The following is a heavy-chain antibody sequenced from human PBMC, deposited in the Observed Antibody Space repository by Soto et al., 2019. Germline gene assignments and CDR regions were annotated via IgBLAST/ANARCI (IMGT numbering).Heavy chain of an antibody. CDR2: ISAYNGHT. J-gene: IGHJ4*02. CDR3: AREGARTYPLGY. D-gene: IGHD3-16*01. Sequence: QVQLVQSGPEVKKPGASVKVSCKASGYNFTNYGFNWVRQAPGHGLEWMGWISAYNGHTKYSQIFQARVIMTTDTSTSTAYMELRSQTSDDTAGYYCAREGARTYPLGYWGQGNLVTVSS. CDR1: GYNFTNYG. V-gene: IGHV1-18*01.